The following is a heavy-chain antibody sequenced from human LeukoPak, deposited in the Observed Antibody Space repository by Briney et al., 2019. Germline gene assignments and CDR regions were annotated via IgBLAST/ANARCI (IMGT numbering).Heavy chain of an antibody. V-gene: IGHV3-7*01. CDR3: ARDRPHYDTSYYFDY. D-gene: IGHD3-9*01. J-gene: IGHJ4*02. Sequence: GGSLRLPCAAWGFTLSSYWERWVRQARGKGGEGVANIIQDVSKKSYVDSVLGRFTISRNNPKNSLYLQMNSLRADDTAVYYYARDRPHYDTSYYFDYWGQGTLVTVSS. CDR2: IIQDVSKK. CDR1: GFTLSSYW.